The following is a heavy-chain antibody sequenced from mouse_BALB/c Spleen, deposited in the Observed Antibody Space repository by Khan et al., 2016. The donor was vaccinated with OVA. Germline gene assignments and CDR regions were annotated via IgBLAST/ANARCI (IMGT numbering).Heavy chain of an antibody. CDR1: GYTFTDSA. J-gene: IGHJ2*01. CDR3: TRPAYDGYYDY. Sequence: QVQLQQSGPELVRPGVSVKISCKGSGYTFTDSAMHWVKQSHAKSLEWIGLISTYSGNTNYKQKFKGKATMTVDKSSSTAYMELATLTSEYSAIYSGTRPAYDGYYDYWGQGTTLTVSS. D-gene: IGHD2-3*01. CDR2: ISTYSGNT. V-gene: IGHV1S137*01.